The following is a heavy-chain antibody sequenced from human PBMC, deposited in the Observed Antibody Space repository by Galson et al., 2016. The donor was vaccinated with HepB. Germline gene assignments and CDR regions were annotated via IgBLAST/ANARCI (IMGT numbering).Heavy chain of an antibody. CDR2: INNDGSDT. Sequence: SLRLSCAASGFTFSSYWMHWVRQVPGKGLEWVSRINNDGSDTGYADSVKGRFTMSRDNAKNTLYLQMNSLRVEDTALYYCAKDIPDPRIIVLAGLIDFYNFGVDVWGKGTAVTVSS. CDR1: GFTFSSYW. D-gene: IGHD6-19*01. V-gene: IGHV3-74*01. J-gene: IGHJ6*04. CDR3: AKDIPDPRIIVLAGLIDFYNFGVDV.